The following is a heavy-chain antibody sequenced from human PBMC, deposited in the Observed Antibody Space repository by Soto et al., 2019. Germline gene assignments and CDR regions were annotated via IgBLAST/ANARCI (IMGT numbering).Heavy chain of an antibody. D-gene: IGHD2-8*02. CDR3: AKVGGYDIDYYYYGMDV. J-gene: IGHJ6*02. CDR1: GFTFSSYG. CDR2: ISYDGSNK. V-gene: IGHV3-30*18. Sequence: GGSLRLSCAASGFTFSSYGMHWVRQAPGKGLEWVAVISYDGSNKYYADSVKGRFTISRDNSKNTLYLQMNSLRAEDTAVYYCAKVGGYDIDYYYYGMDVWGQGTTVTVSS.